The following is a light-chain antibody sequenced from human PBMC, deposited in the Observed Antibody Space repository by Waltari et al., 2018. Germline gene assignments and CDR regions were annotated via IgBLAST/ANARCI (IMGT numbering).Light chain of an antibody. Sequence: SYSLTQPPSVSVAPGKTARISWGGDNIGEKRVHWYQHRPGQAPVLVIYLDSDRPSGVSERFSGSNSGNTATLTIIRVEVGDEADYYCQVCGTSCDHPVFGGGTKLTVL. CDR2: LDS. V-gene: IGLV3-21*04. J-gene: IGLJ3*02. CDR3: QVCGTSCDHPV. CDR1: NIGEKR.